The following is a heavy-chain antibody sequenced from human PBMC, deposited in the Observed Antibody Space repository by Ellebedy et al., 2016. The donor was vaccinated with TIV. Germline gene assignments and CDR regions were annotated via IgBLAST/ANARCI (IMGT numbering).Heavy chain of an antibody. Sequence: ASVKVSCKASGYTFTSYAIHWARQAPGQRLEWMGWINAGNGNTKYSQKFQGRVTITRDTSASTAYMELSSLRSEDTAVYYCAVGSGLAAGGPTARFDPWGQGTLVTVSS. CDR3: AVGSGLAAGGPTARFDP. CDR2: INAGNGNT. D-gene: IGHD6-13*01. V-gene: IGHV1-3*01. CDR1: GYTFTSYA. J-gene: IGHJ5*02.